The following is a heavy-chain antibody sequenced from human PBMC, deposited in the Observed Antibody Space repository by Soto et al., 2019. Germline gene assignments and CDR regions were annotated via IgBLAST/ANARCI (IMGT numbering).Heavy chain of an antibody. CDR1: GFTFSSYG. D-gene: IGHD3-10*01. CDR2: ISYDGSNK. CDR3: AKDARYYYGSEPFDY. V-gene: IGHV3-30*18. Sequence: GGSLRLSCAASGFTFSSYGMHWVRQAPGKGLEWVAVISYDGSNKYYADSVKGRFTISRDNSKNTLYLQMNSLRAEDTAVYYCAKDARYYYGSEPFDYWGQGTLVTVSS. J-gene: IGHJ4*02.